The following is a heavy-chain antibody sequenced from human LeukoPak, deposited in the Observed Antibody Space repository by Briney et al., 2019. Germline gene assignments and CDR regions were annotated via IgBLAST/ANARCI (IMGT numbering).Heavy chain of an antibody. CDR1: GGSISSYY. CDR3: ARHGDRYYYYYMDV. V-gene: IGHV4-59*01. D-gene: IGHD3-10*01. J-gene: IGHJ6*03. Sequence: PSETLSLTCTVSGGSISSYYWSWIRRPPGKGLEWIGYIYYSGSTNYNPSLKSRVTISVDTSKNQFSLKLSSVTAADTAVYYCARHGDRYYYYYMDVWGKGTTVTVSS. CDR2: IYYSGST.